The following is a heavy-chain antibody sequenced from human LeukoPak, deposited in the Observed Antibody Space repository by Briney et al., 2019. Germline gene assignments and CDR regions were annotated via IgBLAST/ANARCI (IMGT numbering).Heavy chain of an antibody. CDR1: GGSISSYY. CDR2: IYYSGST. V-gene: IGHV4-59*01. Sequence: PSETLSLTCTVPGGSISSYYWSWIRQPPGKGLEWIGYIYYSGSTNYNPSLKSRVTISVDTSKNQFSLKLSSVTAADTAVYYCARVRDYRYYMDVWGKGTTVTVSS. CDR3: ARVRDYRYYMDV. J-gene: IGHJ6*03. D-gene: IGHD4-11*01.